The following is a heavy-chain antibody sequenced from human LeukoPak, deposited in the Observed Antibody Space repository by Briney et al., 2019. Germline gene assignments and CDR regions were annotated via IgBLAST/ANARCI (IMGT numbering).Heavy chain of an antibody. J-gene: IGHJ4*02. CDR2: IYSGGST. Sequence: PGGSLRLSCAASGFTVSSNYMSWVRLPPGKGLEWVSVIYSGGSTYYADSVKGRFIISRDNSKNTLYLQVNSLRADDTAVYYCARGLGGGYNFGYWGQGTLVTVSS. CDR3: ARGLGGGYNFGY. D-gene: IGHD5-24*01. V-gene: IGHV3-66*01. CDR1: GFTVSSNY.